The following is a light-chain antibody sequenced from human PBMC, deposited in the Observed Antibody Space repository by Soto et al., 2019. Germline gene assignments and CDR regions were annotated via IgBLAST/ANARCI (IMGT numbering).Light chain of an antibody. CDR3: QQYETWPPRCT. CDR1: QSVSSN. CDR2: GAS. J-gene: IGKJ3*01. Sequence: EIVLTQIPATLSASPGERVTLSCRASQSVSSNLAWYQQKPGQAPRLLIYGASSRAAGIPARFSASGVATEFTLTISSLQSEDFAVYYCQQYETWPPRCTFGPGTKVDIK. V-gene: IGKV3-15*01.